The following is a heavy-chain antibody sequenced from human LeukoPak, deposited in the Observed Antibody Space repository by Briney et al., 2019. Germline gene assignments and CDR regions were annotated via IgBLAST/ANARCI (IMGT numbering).Heavy chain of an antibody. Sequence: SETLSLTCTVSGGSISSGGYYWSWIRQHPGKGLEWIGYIYYSGSTYYNPSLKSRVTISVDTSKNQFSLKLSSVTAADTAVYYCARSTVIAAAGTSPDYWGQGTLVTVSS. CDR2: IYYSGST. J-gene: IGHJ4*02. CDR1: GGSISSGGYY. CDR3: ARSTVIAAAGTSPDY. V-gene: IGHV4-31*03. D-gene: IGHD6-13*01.